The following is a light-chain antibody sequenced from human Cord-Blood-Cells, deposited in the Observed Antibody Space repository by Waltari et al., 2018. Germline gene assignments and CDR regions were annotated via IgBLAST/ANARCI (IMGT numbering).Light chain of an antibody. V-gene: IGLV2-14*01. CDR1: SSDVGGYNY. Sequence: QSALPQPASVSGSPGPSITISCTATSSDVGGYNYVSWYQQHPGKAPKLMIYDVSNRPSGVSNRFSGSKSGNTASLTISGLQAEDEADYYCSSYTSSSTYVFGTGTKVTVL. CDR2: DVS. CDR3: SSYTSSSTYV. J-gene: IGLJ1*01.